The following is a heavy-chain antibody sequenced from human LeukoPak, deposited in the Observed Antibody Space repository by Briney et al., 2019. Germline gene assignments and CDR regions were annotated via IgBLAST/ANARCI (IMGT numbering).Heavy chain of an antibody. D-gene: IGHD4-17*01. CDR2: ISGSGGST. CDR3: TTDQRTYGDRFFDY. Sequence: GGSLTLSCAASGFIFSSYAMSWVRQAPGRGLEWVSAISGSGGSTYHADSVKGRFTISRDNSKNTLYLQMNSLKTEDTAVYYCTTDQRTYGDRFFDYWGQGTLVTVSS. J-gene: IGHJ4*02. CDR1: GFIFSSYA. V-gene: IGHV3-23*01.